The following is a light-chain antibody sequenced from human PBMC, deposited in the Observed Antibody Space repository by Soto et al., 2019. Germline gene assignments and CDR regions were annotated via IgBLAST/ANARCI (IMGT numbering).Light chain of an antibody. J-gene: IGLJ3*02. CDR3: AAWDRSLRAGV. V-gene: IGLV1-51*01. CDR1: ESNIGNYH. Sequence: QSVLTQPPSVSAAPGQTVTISCAGSESNIGNYHVSWYQLFPGKAPKLIIFDDSKWPSGIPDRFSGSKSGTSATLGIAELQAGDEADYYCAAWDRSLRAGVFGGGTKLTVL. CDR2: DDS.